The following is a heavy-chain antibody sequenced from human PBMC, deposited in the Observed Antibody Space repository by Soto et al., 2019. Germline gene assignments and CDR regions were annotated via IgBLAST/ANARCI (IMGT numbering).Heavy chain of an antibody. J-gene: IGHJ5*02. V-gene: IGHV4-59*01. CDR2: MYNGGGT. Sequence: IRQPPGEALEWIGHMYNGGGTNYDPSLKSRVTISMDTSKNQFSLKLNSVTAADTAFYYCARAQGNSFEPWGPGTRVTGSA. CDR3: ARAQGNSFEP.